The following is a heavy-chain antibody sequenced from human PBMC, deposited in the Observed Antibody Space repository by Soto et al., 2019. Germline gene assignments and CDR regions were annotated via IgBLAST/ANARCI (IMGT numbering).Heavy chain of an antibody. CDR3: ATAGLRGMDV. D-gene: IGHD2-21*02. CDR2: NMPIFGAA. J-gene: IGHJ6*02. CDR1: GGTFNSYA. V-gene: IGHV1-69*12. Sequence: QVQLVQSGAEVKKPGSSVKVSCEASGGTFNSYAISWVRQAPGQGLKWMGRNMPIFGAANYAQKFQGRVTITADESTSTAYMELSSLRSEDTAVYYCATAGLRGMDVWGQGTTVTVSS.